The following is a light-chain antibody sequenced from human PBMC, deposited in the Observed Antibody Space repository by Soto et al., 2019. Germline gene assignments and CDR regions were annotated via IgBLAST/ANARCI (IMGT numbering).Light chain of an antibody. CDR1: QAISSG. CDR3: QKHNNYPRT. J-gene: IGKJ4*02. CDR2: KAS. Sequence: DIQMTQSPSTLSACVGDRATMXCRASQAISSGFGWYQQRPGKARKRLISKASTLQSGVPSRFSGSGSGTEFTLTISSRQPDDFATYYCQKHNNYPRTFGRGTKVDIK. V-gene: IGKV1-5*03.